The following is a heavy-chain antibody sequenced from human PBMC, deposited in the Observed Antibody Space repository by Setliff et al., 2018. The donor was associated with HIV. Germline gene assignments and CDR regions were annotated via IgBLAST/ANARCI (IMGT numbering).Heavy chain of an antibody. J-gene: IGHJ4*02. V-gene: IGHV1-58*02. CDR2: IVVGSGNT. D-gene: IGHD3-3*01. CDR1: GFTFISSA. Sequence: GASVKVSCKASGFTFISSAMQWVRQARGRRLEWIGWIVVGSGNTNYAQKFQGRVTMTRDTSISTAYMELSRLRSDDTAIYFCARGTDFWSGSSNFDYWGQGTQVTVSS. CDR3: ARGTDFWSGSSNFDY.